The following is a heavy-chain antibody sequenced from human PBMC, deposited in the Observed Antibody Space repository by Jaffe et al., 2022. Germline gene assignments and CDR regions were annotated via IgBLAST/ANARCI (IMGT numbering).Heavy chain of an antibody. CDR1: GFTFDDYA. J-gene: IGHJ3*02. Sequence: EVQLVESGGGLVQPGRSLRLSCAASGFTFDDYAMHWVRQAPGKGLEWVSGISWNSGSIGYADSVKGRFTISRDNAKNSLYLQMNSLRAEDTALYYCAKDIGIGADHHDAFDIWGQGTMVTVSS. D-gene: IGHD3-16*01. V-gene: IGHV3-9*01. CDR2: ISWNSGSI. CDR3: AKDIGIGADHHDAFDI.